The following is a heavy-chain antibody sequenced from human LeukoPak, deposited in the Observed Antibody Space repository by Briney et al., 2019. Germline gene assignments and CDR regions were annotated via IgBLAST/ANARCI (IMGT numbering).Heavy chain of an antibody. Sequence: ASVKVSCKASGYTFTSYDINWVRQATGQGLKWMGWISAYNGNTNYAQKLQGRVTMTTDTSTSTAYMELSSLRSEDTAVYYCARPYYYDSSGYGAFDIWGQGTMVTVSS. V-gene: IGHV1-18*01. CDR3: ARPYYYDSSGYGAFDI. J-gene: IGHJ3*02. D-gene: IGHD3-22*01. CDR2: ISAYNGNT. CDR1: GYTFTSYD.